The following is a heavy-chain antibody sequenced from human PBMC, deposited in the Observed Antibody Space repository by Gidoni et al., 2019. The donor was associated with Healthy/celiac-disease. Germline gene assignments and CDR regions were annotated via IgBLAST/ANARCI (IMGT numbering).Heavy chain of an antibody. J-gene: IGHJ4*02. CDR1: GYTFTSYG. CDR3: ARVRGSTMVRGVIFD. CDR2: ISAYNGNT. Sequence: QVQLVQSGAEGKKPGASVKVYCKASGYTFTSYGISWVRQAPGQGLEWMGWISAYNGNTNYAQKLQGRVTMTTDTSTSTAYMELRSLRSDDTAVYYCARVRGSTMVRGVIFDWGQGTLVTVSS. V-gene: IGHV1-18*04. D-gene: IGHD3-10*01.